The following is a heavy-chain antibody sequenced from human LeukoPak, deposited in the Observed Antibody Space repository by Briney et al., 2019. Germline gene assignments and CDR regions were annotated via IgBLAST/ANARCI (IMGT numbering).Heavy chain of an antibody. J-gene: IGHJ4*02. Sequence: PGGSLRLSCAASGFTFSNAWMSWVRQAPGKGLEWVGRIKSKTDGGTTDYAAPVKGRFTISRDDSKNTLYLQMNSLRAEDTAVYYCAKDFGVYCGGDCYTDYWGQGTLVTVSS. V-gene: IGHV3-15*01. CDR2: IKSKTDGGTT. CDR3: AKDFGVYCGGDCYTDY. D-gene: IGHD2-21*02. CDR1: GFTFSNAW.